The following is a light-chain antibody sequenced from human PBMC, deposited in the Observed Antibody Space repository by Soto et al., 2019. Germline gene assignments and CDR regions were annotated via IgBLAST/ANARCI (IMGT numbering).Light chain of an antibody. CDR2: DIN. J-gene: IGLJ1*01. CDR3: VSFTTKSSYV. Sequence: ALTQPASVSGSPGPSITISCTGTNSDVGAYIYVSWYQQHPGKAPKLMVYDINNRPSGVSNRFSGSKSANTASLTISGLQADDEADYYCVSFTTKSSYVFGTGTKVKVL. CDR1: NSDVGAYIY. V-gene: IGLV2-14*03.